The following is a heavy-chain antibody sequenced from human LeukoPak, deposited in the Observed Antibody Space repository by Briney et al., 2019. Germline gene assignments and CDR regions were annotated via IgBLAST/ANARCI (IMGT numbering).Heavy chain of an antibody. Sequence: TGGSLRLSCAASGFTFSSYSMNWVRQAPGKGLEWVSYISSSSSTIYYADSVKGRFTISRDNAKNSLYLQMNSLRAEDTAVYYCGSTGDYYGSGSYYKGYYYGMDVWGQGTTVTVSS. D-gene: IGHD3-10*01. V-gene: IGHV3-48*01. CDR3: GSTGDYYGSGSYYKGYYYGMDV. CDR1: GFTFSSYS. CDR2: ISSSSSTI. J-gene: IGHJ6*02.